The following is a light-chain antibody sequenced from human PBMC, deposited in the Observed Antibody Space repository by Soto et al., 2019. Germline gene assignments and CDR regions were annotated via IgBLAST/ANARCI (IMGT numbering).Light chain of an antibody. CDR1: QSISSW. Sequence: DIQMTQSPSTLSASVGDRVTITCRASQSISSWLAWYQQKPGKAPKLLIYKASSLESGVPSRFSGSGSGTEFTLTISSLEPDDFATYDCQHYNSYWTFGQGNKVEIK. V-gene: IGKV1-5*03. J-gene: IGKJ1*01. CDR3: QHYNSYWT. CDR2: KAS.